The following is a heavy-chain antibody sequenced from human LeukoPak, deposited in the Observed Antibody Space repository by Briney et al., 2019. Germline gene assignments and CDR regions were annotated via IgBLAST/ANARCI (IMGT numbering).Heavy chain of an antibody. CDR1: GYTFTSYG. CDR3: AGEALGFWSGPNYYYYGMDV. Sequence: ASVKVSCKASGYTFTSYGISRVRQAPGQGLEWMGWISAYNGNTNYAQKLQGRVTMTTDTSTSTAYMELRSLRSDDTAVYYCAGEALGFWSGPNYYYYGMDVWGQGTTVTVSS. CDR2: ISAYNGNT. J-gene: IGHJ6*02. V-gene: IGHV1-18*01. D-gene: IGHD3-3*01.